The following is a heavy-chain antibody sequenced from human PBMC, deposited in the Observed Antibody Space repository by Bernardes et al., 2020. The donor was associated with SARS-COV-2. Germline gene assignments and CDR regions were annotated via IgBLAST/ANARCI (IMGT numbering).Heavy chain of an antibody. CDR1: GFTLSSYC. CDR2: IITDGRTT. Sequence: RESRRLSCAASGFTLSSYCMHWVRQIPGTGLVWLSRIITDGRTTNYADSVEGRFTISRDNAKNTLWLQMNSLGADDTAVYYCARGASSGYSIDYWGPGTLVTVSS. V-gene: IGHV3-74*01. CDR3: ARGASSGYSIDY. D-gene: IGHD3-22*01. J-gene: IGHJ4*02.